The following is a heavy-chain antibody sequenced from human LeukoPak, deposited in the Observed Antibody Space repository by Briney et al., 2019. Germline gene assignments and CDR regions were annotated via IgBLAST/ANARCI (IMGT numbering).Heavy chain of an antibody. CDR3: AKDLGDIVVVVADGTFDI. V-gene: IGHV3-23*01. J-gene: IGHJ3*02. CDR1: GFTFSSYA. CDR2: ISGSGGST. D-gene: IGHD2-15*01. Sequence: PGGSLRLSCAASGFTFSSYAMSWVRQAPGKGLEGVSAISGSGGSTYYADSVKGRFTISRDNSKNTLYLQMNSLRAEDTAVYYCAKDLGDIVVVVADGTFDIWGQGTMVTVSS.